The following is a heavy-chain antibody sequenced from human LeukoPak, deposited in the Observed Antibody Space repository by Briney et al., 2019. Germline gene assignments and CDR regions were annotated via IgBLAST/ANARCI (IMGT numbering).Heavy chain of an antibody. J-gene: IGHJ5*02. CDR1: GYTFTGYY. D-gene: IGHD3-3*01. V-gene: IGHV1-2*06. CDR3: ARDRSDFWGGYSWFDP. Sequence: ASVKVSCKASGYTFTGYYMHWVRQAPGQGLEWMGRINPNSGGTNYAQKFQGRVTMTRDTSISTAYMELSRLRSDDTAVYYCARDRSDFWGGYSWFDPWGQGTLVTVSS. CDR2: INPNSGGT.